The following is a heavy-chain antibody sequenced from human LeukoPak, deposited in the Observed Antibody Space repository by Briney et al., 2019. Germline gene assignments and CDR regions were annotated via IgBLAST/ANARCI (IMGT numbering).Heavy chain of an antibody. J-gene: IGHJ6*03. Sequence: SETPSLTCTVSGGSMTSSDFYWGWIRQPPGKGLEWIGTIYYSGRAYYSPSLKSRVTISVDTSQHQFSLKLSSVTAADTAVYYCVRLVTGFSSGVSCYSDHYYFYMDVWVKGTTVTVSS. CDR3: VRLVTGFSSGVSCYSDHYYFYMDV. V-gene: IGHV4-39*01. CDR1: GGSMTSSDFY. D-gene: IGHD2-15*01. CDR2: IYYSGRA.